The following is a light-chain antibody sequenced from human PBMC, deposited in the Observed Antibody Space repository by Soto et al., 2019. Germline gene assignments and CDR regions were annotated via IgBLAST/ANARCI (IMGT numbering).Light chain of an antibody. CDR3: AAWDDSLSGWV. CDR2: RNN. Sequence: QSVLTQPPSASGTPGQRVTISCSGSSSNIGSNYVYWYQPLPGTAPKLLIYRNNQRPSGVPDRFSGSKSGTSASLAISGLRSEDEADYYCAAWDDSLSGWVFGGGTKVTVL. CDR1: SSNIGSNY. V-gene: IGLV1-47*01. J-gene: IGLJ3*02.